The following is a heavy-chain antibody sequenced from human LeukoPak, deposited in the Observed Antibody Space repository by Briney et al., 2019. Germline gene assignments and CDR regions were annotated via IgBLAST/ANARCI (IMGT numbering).Heavy chain of an antibody. CDR2: ISGSGGST. D-gene: IGHD2-2*01. CDR1: GFTFSSYA. Sequence: GGSLRLSCAASGFTFSSYAMSWVRQAPGKGLEWVSAISGSGGSTYYADSVKGRFTISRDNSKNTLYLQMNSLRAEDTAVYYCAKDLGLVVPAAIYARASDYRGQGTLVTVSS. CDR3: AKDLGLVVPAAIYARASDY. J-gene: IGHJ4*02. V-gene: IGHV3-23*01.